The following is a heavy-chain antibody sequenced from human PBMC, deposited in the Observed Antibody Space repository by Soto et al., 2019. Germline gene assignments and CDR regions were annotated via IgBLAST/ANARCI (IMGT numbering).Heavy chain of an antibody. CDR3: ARDHAMIAVNGAFDI. V-gene: IGHV3-53*01. CDR1: GFTFSSYS. D-gene: IGHD3-22*01. J-gene: IGHJ3*02. CDR2: IYSGGST. Sequence: GESLKISCAASGFTFSSYSMNWVRQAPGKGLEWVSVIYSGGSTYYADSVKGRFTISRDNSKNTLYLQMNSLRAEDTAVYYCARDHAMIAVNGAFDIWGQGTMVTV.